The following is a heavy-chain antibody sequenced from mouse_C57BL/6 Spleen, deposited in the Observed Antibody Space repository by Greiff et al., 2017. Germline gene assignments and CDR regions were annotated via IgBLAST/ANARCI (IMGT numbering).Heavy chain of an antibody. CDR3: VRVRPYGSSYKYAMDY. Sequence: GGGLVQPKGSLKLSCAASGFTFNTYAMHWVRQAPGKGLEWVARIRSKSSNYATYYADSVKDRFTISRDDSQSMLYLQMNNLKTEDTAMYYCVRVRPYGSSYKYAMDYWGQGTSVTVSS. D-gene: IGHD1-1*01. CDR2: IRSKSSNYAT. J-gene: IGHJ4*01. V-gene: IGHV10-3*01. CDR1: GFTFNTYA.